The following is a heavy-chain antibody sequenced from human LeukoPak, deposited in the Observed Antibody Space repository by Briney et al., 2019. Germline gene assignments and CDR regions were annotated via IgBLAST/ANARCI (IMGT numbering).Heavy chain of an antibody. CDR1: GFTFSSYA. CDR3: ARDQVYCSSTSCYTYYMDV. D-gene: IGHD2-2*02. V-gene: IGHV3-30-3*01. J-gene: IGHJ6*03. Sequence: GGSLRLSCAASGFTFSSYAMSWVRQAPGKGLEWVAVISYDGSNKYYADSVKGRFTISRDNSKNTLYLQMNSLRAEDTAVYYCARDQVYCSSTSCYTYYMDVWGKGTTVTVSS. CDR2: ISYDGSNK.